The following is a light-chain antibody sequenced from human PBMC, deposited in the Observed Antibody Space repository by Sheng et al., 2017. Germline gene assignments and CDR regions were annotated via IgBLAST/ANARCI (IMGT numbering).Light chain of an antibody. CDR3: QQYNSYSPYS. CDR1: QSITGW. V-gene: IGKV1-5*03. CDR2: KAS. Sequence: DIQMTQFPSTLSASVRDRVTITCRASQSITGWLAWYQQKPGKAPKLLIYKASSLESGVPSRFSGSGSGTEFTLTISSLQPDDFATYYCQQYNSYSPYSFGQGTKLEIK. J-gene: IGKJ2*03.